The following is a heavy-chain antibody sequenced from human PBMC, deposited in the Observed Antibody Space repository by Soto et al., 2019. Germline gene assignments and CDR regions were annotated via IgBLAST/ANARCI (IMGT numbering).Heavy chain of an antibody. CDR1: GGFIDFYY. CDR3: ARRQNWNNLFDT. CDR2: SYYSGTT. D-gene: IGHD1-1*01. V-gene: IGHV4-59*08. Sequence: QLQLQESGPGLVKPSETLSLTCTVSGGFIDFYYWSWIRQAPGKGLEWIGCSYYSGTTTYNPSFKSRGSISIATSKTQFSLRLRSVTAADTAVYYCARRQNWNNLFDTWGQGKLVTVSS. J-gene: IGHJ4*02.